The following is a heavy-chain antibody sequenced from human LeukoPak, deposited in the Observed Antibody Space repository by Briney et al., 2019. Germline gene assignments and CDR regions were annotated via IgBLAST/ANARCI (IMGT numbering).Heavy chain of an antibody. CDR3: ARVPHRQGDREDYYYGMDV. D-gene: IGHD3-16*01. V-gene: IGHV1-69*13. CDR1: GGTFSSYA. Sequence: GASVKVSCKASGGTFSSYAISWVRQAPEQGLEWMGGIIPIFGTANYAQKFQGRVTITADESTSTAYMELSSLRSEDTAVYYCARVPHRQGDREDYYYGMDVWGQGTTVTVSS. CDR2: IIPIFGTA. J-gene: IGHJ6*02.